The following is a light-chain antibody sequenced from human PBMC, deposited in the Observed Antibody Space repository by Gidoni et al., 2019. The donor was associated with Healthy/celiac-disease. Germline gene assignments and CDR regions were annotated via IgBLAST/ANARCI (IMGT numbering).Light chain of an antibody. J-gene: IGKJ1*01. CDR3: QQYSSSPTWT. CDR2: GAS. Sequence: EIVLTQSPGTLSLSPGERATRSCRASQSVSSRYLAWYQQKPGQAPRLLIYGASSRATGIPDRFSGSGSGTDFTLTISRLEPEDFAVYYCQQYSSSPTWTFGKGTKVEIK. CDR1: QSVSSRY. V-gene: IGKV3-20*01.